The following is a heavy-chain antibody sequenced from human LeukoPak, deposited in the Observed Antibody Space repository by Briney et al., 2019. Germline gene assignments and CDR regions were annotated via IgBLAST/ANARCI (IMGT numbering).Heavy chain of an antibody. CDR3: ARYADNGFDY. Sequence: GGPLRLSCAASGFTFSNYGMHWVRQAPGKGLEWVAVIWYDGSNKYYVDSVKGRFTISRDNSKNTLYLQMNSLRAEDTAMYYCARYADNGFDYWGQGTLVTVSS. CDR2: IWYDGSNK. CDR1: GFTFSNYG. J-gene: IGHJ5*01. V-gene: IGHV3-33*01.